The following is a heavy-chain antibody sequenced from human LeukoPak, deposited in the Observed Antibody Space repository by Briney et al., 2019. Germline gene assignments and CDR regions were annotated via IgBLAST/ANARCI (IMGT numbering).Heavy chain of an antibody. CDR3: ARGGKKSVWGSYRLTYFDY. D-gene: IGHD3-16*02. Sequence: SETLSLTCTVSGGSISSYYWSWIRQPPGKGLEWIGYICYSGSTNYNPSLKSRVTISVDTSKNQFSLKLSSVTAADTAVYYCARGGKKSVWGSYRLTYFDYWGQGTLVTVSS. J-gene: IGHJ4*02. CDR2: ICYSGST. V-gene: IGHV4-59*01. CDR1: GGSISSYY.